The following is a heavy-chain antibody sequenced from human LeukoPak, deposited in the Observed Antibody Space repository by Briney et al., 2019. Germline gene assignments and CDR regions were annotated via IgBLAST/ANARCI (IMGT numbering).Heavy chain of an antibody. CDR1: GFTFSYYG. CDR2: IRYDGSNK. D-gene: IGHD2-15*01. Sequence: GGSLRLSCAASGFTFSYYGMHWVRQAPGKGLEWMTFIRYDGSNKYYADSLKGRFTISRDNSKNTLYLQMNSLRAEDTAVYYCARAVVVAATTPWDAFDIWGQGTMVTVSS. J-gene: IGHJ3*02. V-gene: IGHV3-30*02. CDR3: ARAVVVAATTPWDAFDI.